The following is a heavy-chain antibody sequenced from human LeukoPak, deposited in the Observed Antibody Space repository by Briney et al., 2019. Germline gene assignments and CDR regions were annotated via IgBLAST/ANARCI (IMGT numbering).Heavy chain of an antibody. V-gene: IGHV1-58*02. CDR3: AAGLDYYGSGSQAY. CDR1: GFTFTSSA. Sequence: SVKVSCKASGFTFTSSAMQWVRQARGQRLEWIGWIVVGSGNTNYAQKFQEGVTITRDMSTSTAYMELSSLRSEDTAVYYCAAGLDYYGSGSQAYWGQGTLVTVSS. D-gene: IGHD3-10*01. J-gene: IGHJ4*02. CDR2: IVVGSGNT.